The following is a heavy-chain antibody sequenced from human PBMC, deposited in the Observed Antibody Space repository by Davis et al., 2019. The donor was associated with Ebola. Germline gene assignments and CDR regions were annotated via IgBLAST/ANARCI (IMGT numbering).Heavy chain of an antibody. CDR2: INPNSGGT. J-gene: IGHJ6*02. CDR3: ARDGDSLVGATRYYYGMDV. D-gene: IGHD1-26*01. V-gene: IGHV1-2*02. CDR1: GYTFTGYY. Sequence: ASVKVSCKASGYTFTGYYMHWVRQAPGQGLEWMGWINPNSGGTNYAQKFQGRVTMTRDTSISTAYMELSRLRSDDTTVYYCARDGDSLVGATRYYYGMDVWGQGTTVTVSS.